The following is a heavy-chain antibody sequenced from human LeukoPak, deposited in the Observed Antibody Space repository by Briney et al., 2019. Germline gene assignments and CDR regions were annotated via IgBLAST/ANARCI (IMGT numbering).Heavy chain of an antibody. V-gene: IGHV3-7*03. CDR1: GFTFSSYW. Sequence: PGGSLRLSCAASGFTFSSYWMSWVRQAPGKGLEWVANIKQDGSEKYYVDSVKGRFTISRDNAKNSLYLQMNSLRAEDTAVYYCGTTVTTDAFDIWGQGTMVTVSS. J-gene: IGHJ3*02. CDR2: IKQDGSEK. CDR3: GTTVTTDAFDI. D-gene: IGHD4-17*01.